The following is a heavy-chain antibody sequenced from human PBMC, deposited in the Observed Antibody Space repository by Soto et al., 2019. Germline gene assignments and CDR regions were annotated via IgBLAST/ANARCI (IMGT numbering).Heavy chain of an antibody. J-gene: IGHJ4*02. D-gene: IGHD3-9*01. CDR3: ARGLRYFDWLSDY. CDR1: GGSISGYF. V-gene: IGHV4-59*01. CDR2: IYNTGST. Sequence: QVQLQESGPGLVKPSETLTLTCPVSGGSISGYFWSWIRQPPGKGLEWIGYIYNTGSTNYNPSLKSRVTISVDTSKNQFSLKLSSVTAADTAVYYGARGLRYFDWLSDYLGQGTLVTVSS.